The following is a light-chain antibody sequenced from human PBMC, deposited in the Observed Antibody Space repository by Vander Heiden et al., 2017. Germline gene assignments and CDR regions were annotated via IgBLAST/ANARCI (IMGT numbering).Light chain of an antibody. J-gene: IGLJ2*01. CDR3: AAWDDSFVV. Sequence: QSVLTQPPSAYGTPGQRVTISCSGSSSNIGSNYVYWYQQLPGTAPKLLIYSNNQRPSGVPDRFSGSKSGTSASLAISGLRSEDEADYYCAAWDDSFVVFGGGTKLTVL. CDR2: SNN. CDR1: SSNIGSNY. V-gene: IGLV1-47*02.